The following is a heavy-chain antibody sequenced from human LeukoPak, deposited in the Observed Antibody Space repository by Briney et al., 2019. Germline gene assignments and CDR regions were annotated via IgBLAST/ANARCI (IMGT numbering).Heavy chain of an antibody. CDR3: ARSGAPTPDY. V-gene: IGHV3-74*01. Sequence: GGSLRLSCAASGSTFSSYWMHWVRQAPGKGLVWVSRIDSDGSSTIYADSVKGRFTISRDNAKNTLNLEMNGLRAEDTALYYCARSGAPTPDYWGQGTLVIVSS. CDR1: GSTFSSYW. CDR2: IDSDGSST. J-gene: IGHJ4*02. D-gene: IGHD2-15*01.